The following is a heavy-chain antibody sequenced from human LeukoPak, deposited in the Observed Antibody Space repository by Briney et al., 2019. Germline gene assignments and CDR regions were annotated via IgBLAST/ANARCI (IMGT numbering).Heavy chain of an antibody. V-gene: IGHV4-39*07. CDR1: GGSIRSTTYY. J-gene: IGHJ4*02. Sequence: SETLSLTCSVSGGSIRSTTYYWGWIRQPPGKGLEWIGSIYYSGNTYYSPSLMSRVTISVDTSKNQFSLNLSSVTAADTAVYFCGRPPLFFDPGGSRYYLDCWAQGALVTVSS. CDR2: IYYSGNT. D-gene: IGHD2-8*02. CDR3: GRPPLFFDPGGSRYYLDC.